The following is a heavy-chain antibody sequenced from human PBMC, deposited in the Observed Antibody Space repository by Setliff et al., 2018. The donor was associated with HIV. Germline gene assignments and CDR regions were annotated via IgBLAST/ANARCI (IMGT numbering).Heavy chain of an antibody. CDR1: GGSFSNSNYY. V-gene: IGHV4-39*07. Sequence: SETLSLTCTVSGGSFSNSNYYWGWIRQPPGKGLEWIGAIYYSGNTYYNPSLKSRVTMSVDTSKNQFSLQLNSSTVADTAVYYCARTTYILHFLEWLPLDYYYYYYMDVWGKGITVTVSS. J-gene: IGHJ6*03. CDR3: ARTTYILHFLEWLPLDYYYYYYMDV. D-gene: IGHD3-3*01. CDR2: IYYSGNT.